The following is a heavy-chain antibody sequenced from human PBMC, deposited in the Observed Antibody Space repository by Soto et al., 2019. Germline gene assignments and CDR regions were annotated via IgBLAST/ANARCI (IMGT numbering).Heavy chain of an antibody. Sequence: SETLSLTCTVSGGSISSGGYYWSWIRQRPGKGLEWIGYIYYSGSTYYNPSLKSRVTISVDMSKNQFSLKLSSVTAADTAVYYCARAPADYAFDYWGQGTLVTVS. V-gene: IGHV4-31*03. D-gene: IGHD4-17*01. CDR1: GGSISSGGYY. J-gene: IGHJ4*02. CDR2: IYYSGST. CDR3: ARAPADYAFDY.